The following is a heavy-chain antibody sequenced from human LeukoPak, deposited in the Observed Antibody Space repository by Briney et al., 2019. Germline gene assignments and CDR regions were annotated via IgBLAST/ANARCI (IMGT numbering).Heavy chain of an antibody. CDR2: ISSSSSCI. J-gene: IGHJ4*02. CDR1: GFTLSSYS. V-gene: IGHV3-21*01. CDR3: ARDLTPGYYYDSSGCFDY. D-gene: IGHD3-22*01. Sequence: PGGSLRLSCAASGFTLSSYSMNWVRQAPGKGLEWVSSISSSSSCIYYADSVKGRFTISRDNAKNSLYLQMNSLRAEDTAVYYCARDLTPGYYYDSSGCFDYWGQGTLVTVSS.